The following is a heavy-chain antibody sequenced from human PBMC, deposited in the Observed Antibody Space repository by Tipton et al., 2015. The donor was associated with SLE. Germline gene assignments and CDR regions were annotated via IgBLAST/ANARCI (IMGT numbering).Heavy chain of an antibody. Sequence: QSGPKVKKPGASVKVSCTASGYTFTSYGISWVRQAPGQGLEWMGWINAYNGNTKYAQKLQGRVTMTTDTSTSTAYMELRSLRSDDTAVYYCAIAVAGTLFFDYWGQGTLVTVSS. D-gene: IGHD6-19*01. CDR1: GYTFTSYG. CDR2: INAYNGNT. J-gene: IGHJ4*02. CDR3: AIAVAGTLFFDY. V-gene: IGHV1-18*01.